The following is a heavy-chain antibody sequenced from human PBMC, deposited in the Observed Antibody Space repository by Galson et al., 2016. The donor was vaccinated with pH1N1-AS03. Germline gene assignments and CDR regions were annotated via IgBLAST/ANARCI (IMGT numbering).Heavy chain of an antibody. CDR2: ISGNGYST. D-gene: IGHD6-13*01. V-gene: IGHV3-64*01. CDR3: ARGPVSYSNYWFPPPDY. Sequence: SLRLSCAASGFTFSSYAMHWVRQAPGKGLEYVSAISGNGYSTYYANSVKGRFTISRDNSKSTLFLQMGSLRPEDRAVYYCARGPVSYSNYWFPPPDYWGQGTQVTASS. CDR1: GFTFSSYA. J-gene: IGHJ4*02.